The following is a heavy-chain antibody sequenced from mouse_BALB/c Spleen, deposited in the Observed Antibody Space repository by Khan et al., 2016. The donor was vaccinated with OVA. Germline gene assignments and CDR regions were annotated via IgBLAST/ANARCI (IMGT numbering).Heavy chain of an antibody. CDR3: ARGGSSGPAWFAY. Sequence: EVQLQESGPGLVKPSQSLSLTCSVTGYSITSGYYWNWIRQFPGNKLEWMGYIRYDGSNNYNPSLKNRISITRDPPKNQFSLTLNSVTTEDTATYYCARGGSSGPAWFAYWGQGTLVTVSA. J-gene: IGHJ3*01. V-gene: IGHV3-6*02. CDR1: GYSITSGYY. CDR2: IRYDGSN. D-gene: IGHD3-1*01.